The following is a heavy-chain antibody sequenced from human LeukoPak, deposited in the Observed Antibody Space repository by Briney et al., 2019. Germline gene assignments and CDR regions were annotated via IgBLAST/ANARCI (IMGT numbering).Heavy chain of an antibody. CDR1: GDSVSSSGHS. Sequence: SETLTLTCTVSGDSVSSSGHSWGWIRQSPGKGLEWIGTTRHSGSGHYNPSLMSRVTISADTSQNHFSLRLSSVTAADTAVYYCASHSGLGVVSPYLDYWGQGILVTVSS. V-gene: IGHV4-39*02. D-gene: IGHD2-21*01. CDR2: TRHSGSG. J-gene: IGHJ4*02. CDR3: ASHSGLGVVSPYLDY.